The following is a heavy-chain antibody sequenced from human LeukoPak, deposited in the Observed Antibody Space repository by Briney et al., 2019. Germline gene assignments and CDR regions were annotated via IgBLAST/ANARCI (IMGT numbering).Heavy chain of an antibody. D-gene: IGHD3-3*01. CDR3: ARAPSEIGGYYPEYFRH. CDR1: GFTFSTYW. Sequence: QSGGSLRLSCAASGFTFSTYWMHWVRQAPGKGLVWVSGIKSDGSTNYADSVKGRFTISRDNAKNTLSLQMNSLRPEDTGVYYCARAPSEIGGYYPEYFRHWGQGTLVTVSS. V-gene: IGHV3-74*01. J-gene: IGHJ1*01. CDR2: IKSDGST.